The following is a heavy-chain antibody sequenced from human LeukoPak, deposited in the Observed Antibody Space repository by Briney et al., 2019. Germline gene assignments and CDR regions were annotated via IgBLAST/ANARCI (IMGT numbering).Heavy chain of an antibody. Sequence: GGSLRLSCAASGFTVSSNYMSWVRQAPGKGLEWVSVIYSGGSTYYADSVKGRFTISRDNSKNTLYLQMNSLRAEDTAVYYCARGPEYSYAKPADYWGQGTLVTVSS. CDR3: ARGPEYSYAKPADY. V-gene: IGHV3-53*01. D-gene: IGHD5-18*01. CDR1: GFTVSSNY. CDR2: IYSGGST. J-gene: IGHJ4*02.